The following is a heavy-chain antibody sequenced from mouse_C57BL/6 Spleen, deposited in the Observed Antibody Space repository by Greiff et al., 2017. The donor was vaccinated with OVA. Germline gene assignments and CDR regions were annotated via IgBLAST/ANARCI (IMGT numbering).Heavy chain of an antibody. J-gene: IGHJ3*01. CDR1: GYTFTDYN. D-gene: IGHD2-4*01. CDR3: ARWSYDYPFAY. Sequence: EVQLQESGPELVKPGASVKIPCKASGYTFTDYNMDWVKQSHGKSLEWIGDINPNNGGTSYNQKFKGKATLTVAKSSSTAYMELRSLTSDDTAVYYCARWSYDYPFAYWGQGTLVTVSA. CDR2: INPNNGGT. V-gene: IGHV1-18*01.